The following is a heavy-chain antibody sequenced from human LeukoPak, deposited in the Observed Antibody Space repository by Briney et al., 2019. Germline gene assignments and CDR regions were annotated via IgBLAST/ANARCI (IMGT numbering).Heavy chain of an antibody. D-gene: IGHD3-10*01. CDR2: IYTSGST. V-gene: IGHV4-4*09. CDR3: ARHGMVRRVISTIFSRGYYYYCMDV. CDR1: GGTISSYY. J-gene: IGHJ6*02. Sequence: PGGTLSLTCTASGGTISSYYWSWIRQPPGKGLEWIGYIYTSGSTNYNPSLKSRVTISVDTPKNQFSLKLSSSPAADTAAYYCARHGMVRRVISTIFSRGYYYYCMDVWGQGTKVTVSS.